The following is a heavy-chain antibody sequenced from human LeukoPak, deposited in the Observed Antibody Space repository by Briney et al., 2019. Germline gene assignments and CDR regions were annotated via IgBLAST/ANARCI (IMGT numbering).Heavy chain of an antibody. CDR3: ARDKSDSSGYYYFDY. D-gene: IGHD3-22*01. CDR2: ISYSGST. J-gene: IGHJ4*02. CDR1: GGSISFYY. Sequence: SETLSLTCSVSGGSISFYYWSWIRQSPGKGLECIGYISYSGSTNYNPSLKSRVTISVDTSTNQFSLKLSSVTAADTAVYYCARDKSDSSGYYYFDYWGQGTLVTVSS. V-gene: IGHV4-59*01.